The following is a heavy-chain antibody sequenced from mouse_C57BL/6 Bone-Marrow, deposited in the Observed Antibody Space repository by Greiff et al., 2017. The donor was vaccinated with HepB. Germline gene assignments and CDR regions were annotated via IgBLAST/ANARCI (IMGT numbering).Heavy chain of an antibody. V-gene: IGHV5-6*02. CDR1: GFTFSSYG. Sequence: DVKLVESGGDLVKPGGSLKLSCAASGFTFSSYGMSWVRQTPDKRLEWVATISSGGSYTYYPDSVKGRFTISRDNAKNTLYLQMSSLKSEDTAMYYCARGIYYGNFDYWGQGTTLTVSS. CDR3: ARGIYYGNFDY. J-gene: IGHJ2*01. D-gene: IGHD2-1*01. CDR2: ISSGGSYT.